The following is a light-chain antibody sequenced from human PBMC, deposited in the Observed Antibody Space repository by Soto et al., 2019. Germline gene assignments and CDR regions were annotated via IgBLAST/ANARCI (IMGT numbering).Light chain of an antibody. CDR1: SGINVGTYR. CDR3: MIWHSSAVV. V-gene: IGLV5-45*02. CDR2: YKSDSDK. Sequence: QPVLTQPSSLSASPGASASLTCTLRSGINVGTYRIYGYQQKPGSPPQYLLRYKSDSDKQQGSGVPSRFSGSKDASANAGTLLISGLQSEDEADYYCMIWHSSAVVFGGGTKLTVL. J-gene: IGLJ2*01.